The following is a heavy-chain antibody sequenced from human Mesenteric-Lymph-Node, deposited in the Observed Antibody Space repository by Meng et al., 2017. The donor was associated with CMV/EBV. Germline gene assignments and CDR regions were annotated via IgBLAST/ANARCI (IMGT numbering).Heavy chain of an antibody. D-gene: IGHD1-26*01. Sequence: GRSLRLSCAVSGFTVSSNYMSWVRQAPGKGLEWVSVIYSDGTTYYADSVKGRFTISRDNSKNTLHLQMNTLRTEDTSVYYCARGPERWELLDSWGQGTLVTVSS. CDR1: GFTVSSNY. CDR2: IYSDGTT. CDR3: ARGPERWELLDS. J-gene: IGHJ4*02. V-gene: IGHV3-66*02.